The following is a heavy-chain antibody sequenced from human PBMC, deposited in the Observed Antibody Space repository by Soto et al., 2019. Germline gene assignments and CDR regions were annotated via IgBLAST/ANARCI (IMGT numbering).Heavy chain of an antibody. Sequence: EVQLVESGGGLVKPGGSLRLSCAASGFTFNTYDMNWVRQAPGKGLEWVSSITTSSAYIYYADSLKGRITISRDNAKNSLFLQMNSLRPEDTAVYYCVRSGTARLLRHSWFDTWGQGTLVTVSS. J-gene: IGHJ5*02. CDR1: GFTFNTYD. D-gene: IGHD2-21*01. V-gene: IGHV3-21*01. CDR2: ITTSSAYI. CDR3: VRSGTARLLRHSWFDT.